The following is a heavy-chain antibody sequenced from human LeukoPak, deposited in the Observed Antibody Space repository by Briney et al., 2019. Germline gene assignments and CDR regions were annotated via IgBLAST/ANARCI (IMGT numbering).Heavy chain of an antibody. V-gene: IGHV3-30*18. J-gene: IGHJ4*02. CDR1: GLTFSNYG. Sequence: QPGRSLRLSCVASGLTFSNYGMHWVRQAPGKGLEWVTEISFDGSNKRYLDSVKGRFTISRDNSKNTLYLQMNSLRAEDTAVYYCAKAMGSRAAGQYFDYWGQGTLVTVSS. D-gene: IGHD6-13*01. CDR3: AKAMGSRAAGQYFDY. CDR2: ISFDGSNK.